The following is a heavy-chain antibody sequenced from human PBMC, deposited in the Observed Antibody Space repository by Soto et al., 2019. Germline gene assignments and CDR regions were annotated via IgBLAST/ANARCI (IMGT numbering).Heavy chain of an antibody. CDR3: ARSITMIAAAFDI. D-gene: IGHD3-22*01. CDR1: GGSISSSSYY. V-gene: IGHV4-31*03. J-gene: IGHJ3*02. CDR2: IYYSGST. Sequence: SETLSLTCTVSGGSISSSSYYWSWIRQHPGRGLEWIGYIYYSGSTYYNPSLKSRVTISVDTSKNQFSLKLSSVTAADTAVYYCARSITMIAAAFDIWGQGTMVTVSS.